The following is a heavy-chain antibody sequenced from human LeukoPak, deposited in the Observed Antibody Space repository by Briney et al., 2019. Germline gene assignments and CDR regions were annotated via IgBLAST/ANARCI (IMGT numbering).Heavy chain of an antibody. CDR1: GFTFSSYS. CDR3: AKELTTERTPGVDS. J-gene: IGHJ4*02. CDR2: ISGSGDTT. D-gene: IGHD4-17*01. V-gene: IGHV3-23*01. Sequence: PGGSLRLTCTASGFTFSSYSMRWVRQGPGTGLVWVSAISGSGDTTFYADSVKGRFTISRDNSKKTLYLQVNSLRAEDTAVYFCAKELTTERTPGVDSWGQGTLVTVSS.